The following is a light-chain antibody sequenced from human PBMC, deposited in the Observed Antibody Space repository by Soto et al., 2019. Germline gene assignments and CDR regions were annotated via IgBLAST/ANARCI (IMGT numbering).Light chain of an antibody. J-gene: IGLJ3*02. CDR3: CSYARSSTWV. Sequence: QSALTQPASVSGSPVQSITSSCTGTSIDVGNYNLVSWYQQHPGKAPKLMIYEVSKRPSGVSNRFSGSKSGNTASLTISGLQAEDEADYYCCSYARSSTWVFGGGTQRTVL. V-gene: IGLV2-23*02. CDR1: SIDVGNYNL. CDR2: EVS.